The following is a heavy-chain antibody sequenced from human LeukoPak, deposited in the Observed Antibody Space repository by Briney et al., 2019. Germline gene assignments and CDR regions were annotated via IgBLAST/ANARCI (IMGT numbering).Heavy chain of an antibody. J-gene: IGHJ4*02. Sequence: GGSLRLSCLTSGFTLSTNAMSWVRQAPGKGLEWISGISGSGASTYYADSVKGRFTISRDNSKNTLYLQMNSLRAEDTAVYYCARGFYDSSGYAFDYWGQGTLVTVSS. D-gene: IGHD3-22*01. CDR2: ISGSGAST. CDR1: GFTLSTNA. CDR3: ARGFYDSSGYAFDY. V-gene: IGHV3-23*01.